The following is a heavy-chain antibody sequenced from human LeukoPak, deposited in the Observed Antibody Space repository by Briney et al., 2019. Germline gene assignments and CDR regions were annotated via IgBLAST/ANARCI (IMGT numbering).Heavy chain of an antibody. CDR3: ARYSTQLGYYYYGMDV. J-gene: IGHJ6*02. CDR2: IYYSGST. D-gene: IGHD6-13*01. CDR1: GGSISSGGYY. V-gene: IGHV4-31*03. Sequence: SQTLSLTCTVSGGSISSGGYYWSWIRQHPGKGLEWIGYIYYSGSTYYNPSLKSRVTISVDTSKNQFSLKLSSVTAADTAVYYCARYSTQLGYYYYGMDVWGQGTTVTVSS.